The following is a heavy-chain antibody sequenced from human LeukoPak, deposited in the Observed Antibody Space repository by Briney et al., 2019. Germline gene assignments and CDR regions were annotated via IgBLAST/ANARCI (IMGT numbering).Heavy chain of an antibody. V-gene: IGHV1-69*05. D-gene: IGHD6-13*01. CDR3: ARGGQHPAKYYYYYYMDV. CDR2: IIPIFGTA. CDR1: GGTFSSYA. J-gene: IGHJ6*03. Sequence: SVKVSCKASGGTFSSYAISWVRQAPGQGLEWMGGIIPIFGTANYAQKFQGRVTITTDESTSTAYMELSSLRSEDPAVYYCARGGQHPAKYYYYYYMDVWGKGTTVTVSS.